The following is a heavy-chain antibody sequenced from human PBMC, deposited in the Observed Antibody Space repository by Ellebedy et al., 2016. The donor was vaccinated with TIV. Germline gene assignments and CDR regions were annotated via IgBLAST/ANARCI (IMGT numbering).Heavy chain of an antibody. D-gene: IGHD3-22*01. CDR3: ARGGGTYYYDSSGYPFDY. CDR2: IYYSGST. V-gene: IGHV4-59*01. Sequence: MPSETLSLTCTVSGGSISSYYWSWIRQPPGKGLEWIGYIYYSGSTNYNPSLKSRVTISVDTSKNQFSLKLSSVTAADTAVYYCARGGGTYYYDSSGYPFDYWGQGTLVTVSS. CDR1: GGSISSYY. J-gene: IGHJ4*02.